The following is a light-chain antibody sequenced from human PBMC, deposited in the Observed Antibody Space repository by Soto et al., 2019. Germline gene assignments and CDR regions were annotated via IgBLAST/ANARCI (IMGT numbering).Light chain of an antibody. J-gene: IGKJ1*01. V-gene: IGKV1-5*01. CDR2: DAS. Sequence: DIQMTQSPSPLSASVGDRLTITCLASQSISTWLAWYQQRPGKAPKLLISDASNLESGVPSRFSGSGSGTECTLTISSLQPDDFATYYCQHYNSYSEAFGQGTKVDIK. CDR3: QHYNSYSEA. CDR1: QSISTW.